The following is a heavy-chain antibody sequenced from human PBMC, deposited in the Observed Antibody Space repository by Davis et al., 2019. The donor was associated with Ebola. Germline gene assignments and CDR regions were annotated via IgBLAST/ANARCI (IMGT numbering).Heavy chain of an antibody. J-gene: IGHJ4*02. CDR3: AIPDCSGANCYSVYIKN. V-gene: IGHV3-33*08. CDR1: GFTFSDYW. Sequence: GSLRLSCVTSGFTFSDYWMSWVRQAPDKGLEWVAVIWYDGSRKYYGDSVKGRFTISRDNSNNLLYLQMNSLRAEDTAVYYCAIPDCSGANCYSVYIKNWGQGTLVTVSS. D-gene: IGHD2-15*01. CDR2: IWYDGSRK.